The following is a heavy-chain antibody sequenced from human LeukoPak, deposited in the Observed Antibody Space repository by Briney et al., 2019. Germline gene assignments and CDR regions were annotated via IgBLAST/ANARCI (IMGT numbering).Heavy chain of an antibody. CDR3: ARVRKGDYGEYCFDY. Sequence: KTSETLSLTCTVSGGSISSYYWSWIRQPPGKGLEWIGYIYYSGSTNYNPSLKSRVTISVDTSKNQFSLKLSSVTAADTAVYYCARVRKGDYGEYCFDYWSQGTLVTVSS. CDR2: IYYSGST. J-gene: IGHJ4*02. CDR1: GGSISSYY. V-gene: IGHV4-59*01. D-gene: IGHD4-17*01.